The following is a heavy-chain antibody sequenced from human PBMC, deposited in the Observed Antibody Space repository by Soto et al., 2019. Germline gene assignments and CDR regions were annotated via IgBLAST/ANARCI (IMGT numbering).Heavy chain of an antibody. V-gene: IGHV1-46*01. CDR3: ASSSAMGDSNAGPYY. CDR2: INPSSGST. CDR1: GYTFTSYG. D-gene: IGHD2-2*01. J-gene: IGHJ4*01. Sequence: VKVSCKASGYTFTSYGISWVRQAPGQGLEWMGIINPSSGSTSYAQKFQGRVTMTRDTSTSTVYMELSSLRSEDTAVYYCASSSAMGDSNAGPYYWGRGTLVTVSS.